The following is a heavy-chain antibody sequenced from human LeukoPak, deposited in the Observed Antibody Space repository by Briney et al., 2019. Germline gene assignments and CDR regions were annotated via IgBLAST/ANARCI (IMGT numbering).Heavy chain of an antibody. V-gene: IGHV4-59*12. CDR1: GGSISSYY. CDR3: AIGLWFGEV. D-gene: IGHD3-10*01. CDR2: ISYSGST. J-gene: IGHJ3*01. Sequence: SETLSLTCTVSGGSISSYYWSWIRQPPGKGVEWLGYISYSGSTNYNPSLKSRVTISVDKSKDQFSLKLSPVTAADTAVYYCAIGLWFGEVWGQGTMVTVSS.